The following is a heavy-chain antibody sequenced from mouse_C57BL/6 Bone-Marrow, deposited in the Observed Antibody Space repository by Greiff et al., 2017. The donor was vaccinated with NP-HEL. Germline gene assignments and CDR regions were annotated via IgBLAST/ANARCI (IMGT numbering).Heavy chain of an antibody. CDR3: ARYEITTVDPFAY. V-gene: IGHV5-16*01. CDR2: INYDGSST. D-gene: IGHD1-1*01. J-gene: IGHJ3*01. Sequence: DVKLVESEGGLVQPGSSMKLSCTASGFTFSDYYMAWVRQVPEKGLEWVANINYDGSSTYYLDSLKSRFIISRDNAKNILYLQMSSLKSEDTATYYCARYEITTVDPFAYWGQGTLVTVSA. CDR1: GFTFSDYY.